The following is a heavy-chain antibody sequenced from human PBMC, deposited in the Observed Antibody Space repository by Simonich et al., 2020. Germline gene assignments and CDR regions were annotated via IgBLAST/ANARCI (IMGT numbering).Heavy chain of an antibody. CDR3: AGGVYCSSTSCSTYYYYGMDV. Sequence: EVQLVESGGGLVKPGGSLRLSCAASGFTFSSYSMNWVRQAPGKWLEWVSSISSSSSYIYYADPVKGRVNISRDNAKNSLYLQMNSLRAEDTAVYYCAGGVYCSSTSCSTYYYYGMDVWGQGTTVTVSS. D-gene: IGHD2-2*01. CDR1: GFTFSSYS. J-gene: IGHJ6*02. V-gene: IGHV3-21*01. CDR2: ISSSSSYI.